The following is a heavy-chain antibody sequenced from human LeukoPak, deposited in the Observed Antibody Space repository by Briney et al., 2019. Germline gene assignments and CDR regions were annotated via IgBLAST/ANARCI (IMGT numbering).Heavy chain of an antibody. CDR2: IIGSGGST. D-gene: IGHD1-26*01. V-gene: IGHV3-23*01. CDR3: VPPLGGPTFDY. CDR1: GFSFTSYA. Sequence: GGSLRLSCAASGFSFTSYAMSWVRQSPGKGLELVSTIIGSGGSTYYADSVKGRFTISRDNSKNPLYLQMNSPIAEASAVYYCVPPLGGPTFDYWGQGSLVTVSS. J-gene: IGHJ4*02.